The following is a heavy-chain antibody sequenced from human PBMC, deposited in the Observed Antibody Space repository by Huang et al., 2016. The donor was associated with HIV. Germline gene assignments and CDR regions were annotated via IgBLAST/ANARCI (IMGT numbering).Heavy chain of an antibody. CDR3: ARGQGGYYYYYMDV. CDR2: INHSESP. J-gene: IGHJ6*03. CDR1: GGSFSGYF. Sequence: QVQLQQWGAGLLRPSETLSLTCAVDGGSFSGYFGTWIRQPPGKGLEWIGEINHSESPNYNPSLKSRVTISVDTSRNQFSLTLTSVTAADTAVYYCARGQGGYYYYYMDVWGKGTTVTVSS. V-gene: IGHV4-34*01.